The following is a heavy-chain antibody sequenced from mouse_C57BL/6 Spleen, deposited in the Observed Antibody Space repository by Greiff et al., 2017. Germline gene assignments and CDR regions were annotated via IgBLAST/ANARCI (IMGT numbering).Heavy chain of an antibody. CDR1: GYTFTSYD. V-gene: IGHV1-85*01. CDR2: IYPRDGST. CDR3: ARDYYAEAMDY. Sequence: VQRVESGPELVKPGASVKLSCKASGYTFTSYDINWVKQRPGQGLEWIGWIYPRDGSTKYNEKFKGKATLTVDTSSSTAYMELHSLTSEDSAVYFCARDYYAEAMDYWGQGTSVTVSS. D-gene: IGHD1-1*01. J-gene: IGHJ4*01.